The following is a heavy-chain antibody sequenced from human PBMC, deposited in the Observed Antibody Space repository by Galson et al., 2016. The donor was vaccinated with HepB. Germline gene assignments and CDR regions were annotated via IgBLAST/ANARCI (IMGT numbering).Heavy chain of an antibody. CDR1: GFTFSDYY. CDR2: ISNIAGTI. J-gene: IGHJ4*02. D-gene: IGHD3-22*01. CDR3: ARFKHYDSDGYYVYYFDS. V-gene: IGHV3-11*01. Sequence: SLRLSCAASGFTFSDYYMSWIRQAPGRGLEWISYISNIAGTIYYADSVKGRFTISRDNAKTSLYLQMNSVRAEDTAVYYCARFKHYDSDGYYVYYFDSWDQGTLVTVSS.